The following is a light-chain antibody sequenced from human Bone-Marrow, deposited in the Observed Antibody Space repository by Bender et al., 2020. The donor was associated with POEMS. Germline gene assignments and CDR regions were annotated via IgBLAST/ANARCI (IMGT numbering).Light chain of an antibody. V-gene: IGLV1-44*01. Sequence: QSVLTQPPSASGTPGQRVTISCSGGSSNIGAHAVNWYQHLPGTAPTLLIYSSHRRPSEVPDRFSGSRSGTSASLAIGGLQSEDEAVYYCAVWDDSLNGWVFGRGTKLTVL. CDR1: SSNIGAHA. CDR3: AVWDDSLNGWV. CDR2: SSH. J-gene: IGLJ3*02.